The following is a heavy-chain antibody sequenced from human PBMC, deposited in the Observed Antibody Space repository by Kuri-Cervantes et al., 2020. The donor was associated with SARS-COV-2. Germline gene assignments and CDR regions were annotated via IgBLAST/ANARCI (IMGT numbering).Heavy chain of an antibody. CDR1: GYTFTSYA. D-gene: IGHD1-26*01. V-gene: IGHV1-3*02. Sequence: ASVKVSCKASGYTFTSYAMHWVRQAPGQRLEWMGWSNAGNGNTKYSQEFQGRVTITEDTSTDTAYMELSSLRSEDTAVYYCAGGSLPSHRYFDYWGQGTLVTVSS. CDR3: AGGSLPSHRYFDY. J-gene: IGHJ4*02. CDR2: SNAGNGNT.